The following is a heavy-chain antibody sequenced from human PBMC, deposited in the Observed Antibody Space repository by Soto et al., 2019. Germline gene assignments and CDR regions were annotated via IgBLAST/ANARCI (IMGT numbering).Heavy chain of an antibody. CDR1: GYTFTSYD. Sequence: AAVKVSCKASGYTFTSYDINWVRQATGQGLEWMGWTNPNSGNTGYAQKFQGRVTMTRNTSISTAYMELSSLRSEDTAVYYCARGSNDAFDIWGQGTMVTVSS. CDR2: TNPNSGNT. CDR3: ARGSNDAFDI. V-gene: IGHV1-8*01. J-gene: IGHJ3*02.